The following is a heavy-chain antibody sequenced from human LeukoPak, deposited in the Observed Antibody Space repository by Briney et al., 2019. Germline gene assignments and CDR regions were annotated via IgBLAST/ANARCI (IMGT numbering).Heavy chain of an antibody. D-gene: IGHD1-26*01. J-gene: IGHJ5*02. CDR3: ARDSRLWSGSYGNWFDP. CDR2: ISSSSSTI. CDR1: GFTFSSYS. V-gene: IGHV3-48*04. Sequence: PGGSLRLSCAASGFTFSSYSMNWVRQAPGKGLEWVSYISSSSSTIYYADSVKGRFTISRDNAKNSLYLQMNSLRAEDTAVYYCARDSRLWSGSYGNWFDPWGQGTLVTVSS.